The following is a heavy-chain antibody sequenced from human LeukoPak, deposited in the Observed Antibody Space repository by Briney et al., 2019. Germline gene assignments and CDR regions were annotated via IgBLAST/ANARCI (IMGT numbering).Heavy chain of an antibody. CDR1: GGSISSGDYY. CDR3: ARSAFAEGYFDL. Sequence: PSETLSLTCTVSGGSISSGDYYWSWIRQPPGKGLEWIGYIYYSGSTYYNPSLKSRVTISVDTSKNQFSLKLTSVTAADMAVYYCARSAFAEGYFDLWGRGTLVTASS. CDR2: IYYSGST. V-gene: IGHV4-30-4*01. J-gene: IGHJ2*01.